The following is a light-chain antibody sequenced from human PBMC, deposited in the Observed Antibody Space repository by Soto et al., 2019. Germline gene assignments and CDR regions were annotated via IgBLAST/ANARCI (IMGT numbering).Light chain of an antibody. CDR3: YSAADNNLRV. V-gene: IGLV3-27*01. J-gene: IGLJ2*01. CDR1: VLAKKY. CDR2: KDS. Sequence: SYELTQPSSESVSPGQTARITCSGDVLAKKYARWFQQKPGQAPVLVIYKDSERPSGIPERFSGSSSGTTVTLTISGAQVEDEADYYCYSAADNNLRVFGGGTKVTVL.